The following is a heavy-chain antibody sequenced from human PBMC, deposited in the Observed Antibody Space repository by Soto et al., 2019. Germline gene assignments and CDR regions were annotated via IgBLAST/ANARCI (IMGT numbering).Heavy chain of an antibody. J-gene: IGHJ2*01. CDR1: GGTFSSYA. V-gene: IGHV1-69*01. CDR2: IIPIFGTA. Sequence: QVQLVQSGAEVKKPGSSVKVSCKASGGTFSSYAISWVRQAPGQGLEWMGGIIPIFGTANYAQKIQGRVTITADESTSTAYMELSSLRSEDTAVYYCARPADGYNYLYWYFDLWGRGTLVTVSS. D-gene: IGHD5-12*01. CDR3: ARPADGYNYLYWYFDL.